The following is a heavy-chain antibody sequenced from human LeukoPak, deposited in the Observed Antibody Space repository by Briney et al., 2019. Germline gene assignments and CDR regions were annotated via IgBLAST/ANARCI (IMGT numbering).Heavy chain of an antibody. J-gene: IGHJ4*02. D-gene: IGHD3-22*01. CDR2: IYYSGGST. CDR1: GGSISTYY. V-gene: IGHV4-59*01. CDR3: ARVHDSSGYSFDH. Sequence: SETLSLTCTASGGSISTYYWSWIRQPPGKGLEWIGYIYYSGGSTNYNPSLKSRVTISVDMSKNQFSLKLISVTAADTAVYYCARVHDSSGYSFDHWGQGTLVTVSS.